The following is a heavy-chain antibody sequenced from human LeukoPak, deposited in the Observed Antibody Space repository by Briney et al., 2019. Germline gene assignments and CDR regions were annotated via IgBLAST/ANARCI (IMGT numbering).Heavy chain of an antibody. CDR2: ITPSGGST. Sequence: GASVKVSCKSSGYTFTIYYMHWVRQAPGQGLEWMGIITPSGGSTSYAQKFQGRVTMTRDTSTSTLYMELSSLRSEDTAVYYCARIEMTTSGDGFDIWGQGTMVTVSS. CDR1: GYTFTIYY. D-gene: IGHD5-24*01. J-gene: IGHJ3*02. CDR3: ARIEMTTSGDGFDI. V-gene: IGHV1-46*01.